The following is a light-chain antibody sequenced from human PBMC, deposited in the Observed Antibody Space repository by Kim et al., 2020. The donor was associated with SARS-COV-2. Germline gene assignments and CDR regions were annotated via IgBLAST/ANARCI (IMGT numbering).Light chain of an antibody. Sequence: GKTVTIYCTRSSGSIASNYVQWYQQRPGSAPTTVIYEDNQRPSGVPDRFSGSIDSSSNSASLTISGLKTEDEADYYCQSYDSSIRVFGGGTKLTVL. CDR1: SGSIASNY. V-gene: IGLV6-57*03. CDR2: EDN. J-gene: IGLJ3*02. CDR3: QSYDSSIRV.